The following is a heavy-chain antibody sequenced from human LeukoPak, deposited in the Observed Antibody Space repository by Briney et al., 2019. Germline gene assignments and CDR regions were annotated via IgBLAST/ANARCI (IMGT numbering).Heavy chain of an antibody. CDR3: ARGQGIGGWYGVFVY. J-gene: IGHJ4*02. CDR1: GGSFSGYY. D-gene: IGHD6-19*01. CDR2: INHSGST. Sequence: PSETLSLTCAVYGGSFSGYYWSWIRQPPGKGLEWIGEINHSGSTNYNPSLKSRVTISVDTSKDQFSLKLSSVTAADTAVYYCARGQGIGGWYGVFVYWGQGTLVTVSS. V-gene: IGHV4-34*01.